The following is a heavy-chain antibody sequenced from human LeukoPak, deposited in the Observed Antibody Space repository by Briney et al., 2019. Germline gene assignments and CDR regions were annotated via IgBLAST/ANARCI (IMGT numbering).Heavy chain of an antibody. CDR2: IYYSGST. V-gene: IGHV4-39*07. CDR3: ARDGGHSSSWYGVDY. Sequence: SETLSLTCSVSGGSISSGSYYWGWIRQPPGKGLEWIGSIYYSGSTYYNPSLKSRVTISVDTSKNQFSLKLSSVTAADTAVYYCARDGGHSSSWYGVDYWGQGTLVTVSS. D-gene: IGHD6-13*01. CDR1: GGSISSGSYY. J-gene: IGHJ4*02.